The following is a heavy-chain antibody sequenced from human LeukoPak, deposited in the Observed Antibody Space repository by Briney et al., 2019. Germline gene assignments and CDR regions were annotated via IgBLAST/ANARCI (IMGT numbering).Heavy chain of an antibody. Sequence: GGSLRLSCATSGFTFSSYGMHWVRQAPGKGLEWVAVIWYDGSNKYYADSVKGRFTISGDNSKNTLYLQMNSLRAEDTAVYYCARDPGDYYGSGSSDAFDIWGQGTMVTVSS. V-gene: IGHV3-33*01. CDR1: GFTFSSYG. D-gene: IGHD3-10*01. CDR3: ARDPGDYYGSGSSDAFDI. CDR2: IWYDGSNK. J-gene: IGHJ3*02.